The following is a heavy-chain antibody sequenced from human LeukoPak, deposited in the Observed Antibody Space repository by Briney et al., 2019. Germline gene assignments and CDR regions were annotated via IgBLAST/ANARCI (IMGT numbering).Heavy chain of an antibody. V-gene: IGHV3-21*04. Sequence: PGGSLRLSCAASGFTFSSYSMNWVRQAPGKGLEWVSSISSSSSYIYYADSVKGRFTFSRDNSKNTLYLQMNSLRAEDTAVYYCAKISSSSCTDYWGQGTLVTVSS. CDR2: ISSSSSYI. J-gene: IGHJ4*02. CDR1: GFTFSSYS. CDR3: AKISSSSCTDY. D-gene: IGHD6-19*01.